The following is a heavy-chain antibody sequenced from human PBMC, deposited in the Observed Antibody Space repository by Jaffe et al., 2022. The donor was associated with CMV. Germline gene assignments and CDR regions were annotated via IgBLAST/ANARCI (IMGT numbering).Heavy chain of an antibody. Sequence: EVQLVESGGGLIQPGGSLRLSCAASGFTFNDDYSMNWVRQAPGKGLEWISHIWSNGIMHYAESVKGRFTISTDNAKNSLYLQMNSLRDEDTAVYYCARDRDYALDYWGQGTLVTVS. D-gene: IGHD4-17*01. CDR3: ARDRDYALDY. CDR2: IWSNGIM. V-gene: IGHV3-48*02. J-gene: IGHJ4*02. CDR1: GFTFNDDYS.